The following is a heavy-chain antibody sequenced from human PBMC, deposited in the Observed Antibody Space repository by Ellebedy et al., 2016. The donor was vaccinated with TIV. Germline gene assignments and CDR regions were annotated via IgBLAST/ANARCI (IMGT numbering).Heavy chain of an antibody. CDR2: ISSSGSTI. D-gene: IGHD3-10*01. CDR3: ARDFKGPLELWFGELFSNWFDP. V-gene: IGHV3-48*04. J-gene: IGHJ5*02. Sequence: GGSLRLSCAASGFTFSSYSMNWVRQAPGKGLEWVSYISSSGSTIYYADSVKGRFTISRDNAKNSLYLQMNSLRAEDTAVYYCARDFKGPLELWFGELFSNWFDPWGQGTLVTVSS. CDR1: GFTFSSYS.